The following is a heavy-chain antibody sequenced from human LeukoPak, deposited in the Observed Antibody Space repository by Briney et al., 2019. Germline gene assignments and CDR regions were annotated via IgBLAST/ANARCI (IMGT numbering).Heavy chain of an antibody. V-gene: IGHV1-2*02. Sequence: GASVKVSCKASGYTFTGYYMHWVRQAPGQGLEWMGWINPNSGGTNYAQKFQGRVTMTRDTSISTAYMELSRLRSDDTAVYYCARDEGRDGSSWYDYWGQGTLVTVSS. J-gene: IGHJ4*02. CDR2: INPNSGGT. CDR3: ARDEGRDGSSWYDY. D-gene: IGHD6-13*01. CDR1: GYTFTGYY.